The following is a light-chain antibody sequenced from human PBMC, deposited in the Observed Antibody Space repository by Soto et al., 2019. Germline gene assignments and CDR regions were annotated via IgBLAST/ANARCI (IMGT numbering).Light chain of an antibody. CDR2: GAS. J-gene: IGKJ4*01. CDR1: QSVSSGY. V-gene: IGKV3-20*01. CDR3: QQYGSSLLT. Sequence: EIVLTQSPGTLSLSPGERATLSCRASQSVSSGYLAWYQQKPGQAPRLLICGASSRATGIPDRFSGSGSGTYFTHTISRLEPEDFAVYYCQQYGSSLLTFGGGIEMEIK.